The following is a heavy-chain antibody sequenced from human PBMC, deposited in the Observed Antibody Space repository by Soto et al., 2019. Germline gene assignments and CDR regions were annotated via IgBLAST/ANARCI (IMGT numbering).Heavy chain of an antibody. CDR3: AADGWLRMKYYYYYGMDL. CDR2: IVVGSGNT. D-gene: IGHD6-19*01. J-gene: IGHJ6*02. Sequence: SVKVSCKASGFTFTSSAVQWVRQARGQRLEWIGWIVVGSGNTNYAQKFQERVTITRDMSTSTAYMELSSLRSEDTAVYYCAADGWLRMKYYYYYGMDLWGQGTMLTVS. CDR1: GFTFTSSA. V-gene: IGHV1-58*01.